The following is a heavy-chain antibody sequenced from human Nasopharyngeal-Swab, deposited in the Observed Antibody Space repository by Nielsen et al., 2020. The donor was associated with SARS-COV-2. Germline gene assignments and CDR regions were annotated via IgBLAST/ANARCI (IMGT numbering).Heavy chain of an antibody. Sequence: WIRQPPGKGLEWVANIKQDGSEKYYVDSVKGRFTISRDNAKNSLYLQMNSLRAEDTAVYYCARDLGSGTVSDYWGRGTLVTVSS. CDR3: ARDLGSGTVSDY. V-gene: IGHV3-7*01. D-gene: IGHD4-17*01. J-gene: IGHJ4*02. CDR2: IKQDGSEK.